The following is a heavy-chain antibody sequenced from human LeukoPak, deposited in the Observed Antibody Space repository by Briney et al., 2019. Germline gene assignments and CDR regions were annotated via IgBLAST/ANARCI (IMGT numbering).Heavy chain of an antibody. J-gene: IGHJ4*02. V-gene: IGHV3-23*01. CDR2: ISGSGGTT. CDR1: GFTFYNFA. Sequence: GGSLRLSCAASGFTFYNFAMNWVRQAPGKGLEWVAGISGSGGTTYYPDSVKGRFTISRDNSKNTLCLQMNSLRAEDTAVYYCAKVAALSNWGQGTLVTVSS. CDR3: AKVAALSN. D-gene: IGHD6-13*01.